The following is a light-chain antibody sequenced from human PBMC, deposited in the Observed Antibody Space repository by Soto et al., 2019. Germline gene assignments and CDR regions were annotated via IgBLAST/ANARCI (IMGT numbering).Light chain of an antibody. CDR3: QQSYSTHRIT. Sequence: IQMTQSPSSLSASVGGRVTITCRASQSISTYLTWYQQKPRKAPKLLIYGASRLQSGVPSRFSGSGSGTNFTLTIGNLKPEDFASYYCQQSYSTHRITFGPGTKVDIK. J-gene: IGKJ3*01. V-gene: IGKV1-39*01. CDR2: GAS. CDR1: QSISTY.